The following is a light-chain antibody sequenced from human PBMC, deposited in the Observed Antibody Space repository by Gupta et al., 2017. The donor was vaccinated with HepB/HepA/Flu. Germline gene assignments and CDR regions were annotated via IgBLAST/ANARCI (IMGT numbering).Light chain of an antibody. CDR2: DAS. CDR3: QQRSNWPPIIT. CDR1: QSVSSY. J-gene: IGKJ5*01. Sequence: EIVLPQSPATLSLSPGERATLSCRASQSVSSYLAWYQQKPGQAPRLLIYDASNRATGIPARFSGSGSGTDFTLTISSLEPEDVAVYYCQQRSNWPPIITFGQGTRLEIK. V-gene: IGKV3-11*01.